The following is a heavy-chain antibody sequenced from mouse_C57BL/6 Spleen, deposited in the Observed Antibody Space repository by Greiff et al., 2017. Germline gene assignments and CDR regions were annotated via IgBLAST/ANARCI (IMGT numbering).Heavy chain of an antibody. Sequence: EVTLVESGGGLVKPGGSLKLSCAASGFTFSSYAMSWVRQTPEKRLEWVATISDGGSYTDYPDNVKGRFTISRDNAKNNLYLQMSHLKSDDTAMYYCARDVGLYDYNVEAMDYWGQGTSVTVSS. J-gene: IGHJ4*01. D-gene: IGHD2-4*01. CDR3: ARDVGLYDYNVEAMDY. CDR2: ISDGGSYT. V-gene: IGHV5-4*01. CDR1: GFTFSSYA.